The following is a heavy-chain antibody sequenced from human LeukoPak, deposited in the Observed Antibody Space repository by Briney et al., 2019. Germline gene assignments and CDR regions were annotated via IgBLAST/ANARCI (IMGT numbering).Heavy chain of an antibody. D-gene: IGHD1-26*01. CDR1: GYTFTSYG. V-gene: IGHV3-30*02. CDR3: ARGSGRAPYQYYFDS. J-gene: IGHJ4*02. Sequence: PGASVKVSCKASGYTFTSYGISWVRQAPGQGLEWVAFIRYDGSNKYYADSVKGRFTISRDNSKNTLYLQMNSLRAEDTAVYYCARGSGRAPYQYYFDSWGQGTLVTVSS. CDR2: IRYDGSNK.